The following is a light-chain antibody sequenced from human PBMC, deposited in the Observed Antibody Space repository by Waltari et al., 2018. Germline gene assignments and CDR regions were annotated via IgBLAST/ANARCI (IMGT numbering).Light chain of an antibody. CDR2: QDK. CDR1: ALGVQY. Sequence: SYDVAQPPSVSVSPGQTVTITCRGDALGVQYVSWYQRKAGQSPVLVIHQDKKRPSGIPDRFSGSSSGNTATLTISGTQVIDEAEYFCQTWDSRTVVFGGGTKLTVL. J-gene: IGLJ2*01. CDR3: QTWDSRTVV. V-gene: IGLV3-1*01.